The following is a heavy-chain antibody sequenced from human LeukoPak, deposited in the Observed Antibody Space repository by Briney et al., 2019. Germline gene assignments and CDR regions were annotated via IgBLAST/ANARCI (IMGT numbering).Heavy chain of an antibody. CDR2: IYHSGST. V-gene: IGHV4-39*01. J-gene: IGHJ3*02. CDR3: ARASSSYSGSYFPFDI. Sequence: SETLSLTCTVSGGSISSSSYYWGWIRQPPGKGLEWIGSIYHSGSTYYNPSLKSRVTISVDTSKNQFSLKLSSVTAADTAVYYRARASSSYSGSYFPFDIWGQGTMVTVSS. CDR1: GGSISSSSYY. D-gene: IGHD1-26*01.